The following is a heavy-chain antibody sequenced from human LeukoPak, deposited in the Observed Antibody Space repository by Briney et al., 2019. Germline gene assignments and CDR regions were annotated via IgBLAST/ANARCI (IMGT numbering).Heavy chain of an antibody. Sequence: PGGSLRLSCAASGFSFSYFWMHWVRQAPGKGLEWVAVIWYDGSNKYYADSVKGRFTISRDNSKNTLYLQMNSLRAEDTAVYYCAKGHYYDTEIDAFDIWGQGTMVTVSS. J-gene: IGHJ3*02. CDR3: AKGHYYDTEIDAFDI. V-gene: IGHV3-33*06. CDR2: IWYDGSNK. CDR1: GFSFSYFW. D-gene: IGHD3-22*01.